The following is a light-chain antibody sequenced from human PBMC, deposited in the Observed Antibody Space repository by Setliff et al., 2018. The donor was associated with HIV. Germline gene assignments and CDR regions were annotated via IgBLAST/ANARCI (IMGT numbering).Light chain of an antibody. Sequence: QSVLAQPPSVSGAPGQRVTISCTGSSSNIGAGYDVQWYQQVPGTAPKLLIYGNINRPSGVPDRFSVSKSGNSASLAITGLQAEDEADYYCQSYGSSQSGFVLFGGGTKVTVL. J-gene: IGLJ2*01. CDR3: QSYGSSQSGFVL. CDR2: GNI. CDR1: SSNIGAGYD. V-gene: IGLV1-40*01.